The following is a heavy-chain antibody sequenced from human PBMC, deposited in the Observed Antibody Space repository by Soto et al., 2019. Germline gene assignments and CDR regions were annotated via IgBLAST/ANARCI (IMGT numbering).Heavy chain of an antibody. D-gene: IGHD4-17*01. CDR2: ITAYNGNT. J-gene: IGHJ2*01. V-gene: IGHV1-18*01. Sequence: QVQLVQSGAEVKKPGASVKVSCKASGYTFTSYGISWVRQAPGQGLEWMGWITAYNGNTNYAQKLQGRVTMTTDTSTGTADMELRSLISDDTAVYYCAREASYYGAAPWFFDLWGRGTLVTVSS. CDR3: AREASYYGAAPWFFDL. CDR1: GYTFTSYG.